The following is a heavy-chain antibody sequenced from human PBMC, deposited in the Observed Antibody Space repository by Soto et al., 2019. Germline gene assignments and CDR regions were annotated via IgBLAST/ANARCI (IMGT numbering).Heavy chain of an antibody. CDR1: GYSCTNYW. CDR3: ARLFLPTIPSLFSPGMEV. CDR2: IYSGDSHI. Sequence: EVQLVQSGAEVKKPGESLKISCKGSGYSCTNYWIGWVRQMPGKGLEWMGNIYSGDSHIRYSPSFQGQVTISADKSISTAFRQWRSLQASDPAIYSCARLFLPTIPSLFSPGMEVGGQGTRVSVSS. V-gene: IGHV5-51*03. D-gene: IGHD2-2*02. J-gene: IGHJ6*02.